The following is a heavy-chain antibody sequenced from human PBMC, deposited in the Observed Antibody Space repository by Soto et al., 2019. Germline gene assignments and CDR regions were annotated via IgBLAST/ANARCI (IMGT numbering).Heavy chain of an antibody. V-gene: IGHV4-28*03. D-gene: IGHD3-22*01. Sequence: QVQLQESGPGLVKPSDTLSLTCAVSGYSISSSNWWGWIRQPPGKGLEWMGYIYYSGSTYYNPSLKSRVTMSVDTSKNQFSLKLSSVTAVDTAVYYCARGPGEYYYDSSGYYYFDYWGQGTLVTVSS. J-gene: IGHJ4*02. CDR3: ARGPGEYYYDSSGYYYFDY. CDR2: IYYSGST. CDR1: GYSISSSNW.